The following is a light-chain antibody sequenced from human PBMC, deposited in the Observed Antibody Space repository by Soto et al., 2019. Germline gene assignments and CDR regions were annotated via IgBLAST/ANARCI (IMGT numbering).Light chain of an antibody. V-gene: IGKV3-11*01. J-gene: IGKJ1*01. CDR2: DAS. CDR3: QQART. Sequence: EIVLTQSPATLSLSPGERATLSCRASQSVSSYLAWYQQKPGQAPRLLIYDASNRATGIPVRFSGSGSGTDLTLTISILEPEDSAVYYCQQARTFGQGTKVEIK. CDR1: QSVSSY.